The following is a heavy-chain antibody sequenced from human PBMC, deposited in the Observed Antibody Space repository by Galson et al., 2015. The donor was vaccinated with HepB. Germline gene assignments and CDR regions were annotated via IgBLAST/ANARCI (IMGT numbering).Heavy chain of an antibody. J-gene: IGHJ4*02. CDR3: ARVYYYDRSGYDGHFDY. Sequence: SVKVSCKASGGTFTSYAFSWVRQAPGQGLEWMGGIIPIIDTANYAQKFQGRVTITADKSTSTAYMELSSLRSEDTAVYYCARVYYYDRSGYDGHFDYWGQGTLVTISS. CDR1: GGTFTSYA. V-gene: IGHV1-69*06. CDR2: IIPIIDTA. D-gene: IGHD3-22*01.